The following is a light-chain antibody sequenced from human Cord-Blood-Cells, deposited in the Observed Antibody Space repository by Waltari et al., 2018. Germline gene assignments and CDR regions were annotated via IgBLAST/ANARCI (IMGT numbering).Light chain of an antibody. CDR1: QSVSSY. Sequence: DIVLTHSPATLSLSPGDRATLPCRASQSVSSYLAWYQQRPGQAPRLLIYDASNRATGIPARFSGSGSGTDFTLTISSLEPEDFAVYYCQQRSNWPPFTFGPGTKVDIK. V-gene: IGKV3-11*01. J-gene: IGKJ3*01. CDR3: QQRSNWPPFT. CDR2: DAS.